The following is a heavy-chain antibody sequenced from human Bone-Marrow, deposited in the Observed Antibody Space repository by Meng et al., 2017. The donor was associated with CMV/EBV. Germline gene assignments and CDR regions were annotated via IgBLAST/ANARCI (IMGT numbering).Heavy chain of an antibody. CDR3: ATDYYDSSGRYDAFDI. CDR1: GFTFSGSA. CDR2: IRSKANSYAT. V-gene: IGHV3-73*01. J-gene: IGHJ3*02. D-gene: IGHD3-22*01. Sequence: GESLKISCAASGFTFSGSAMHWVRQASGKGLEWVGRIRSKANSYATAYAASVKGRFTISRDDSKNTAYLQMNSLKTEDTAVYYCATDYYDSSGRYDAFDIWGQGTMVTVSS.